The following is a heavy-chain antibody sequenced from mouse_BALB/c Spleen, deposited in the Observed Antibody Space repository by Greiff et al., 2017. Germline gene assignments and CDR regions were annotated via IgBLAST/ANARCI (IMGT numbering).Heavy chain of an antibody. J-gene: IGHJ1*01. D-gene: IGHD2-3*01. CDR2: ISSGGST. CDR1: GFTFSSYA. V-gene: IGHV5-6-5*01. Sequence: DVMLVESGGGLVKPGGSLKLSCAASGFTFSSYAMSWVRQTPEKRLEWVASISSGGSTYYPDSVKGRFTISRDNARNILYLQMSSLRSEDTAMYYCARDDGYYFDVWGAGTTVTVSS. CDR3: ARDDGYYFDV.